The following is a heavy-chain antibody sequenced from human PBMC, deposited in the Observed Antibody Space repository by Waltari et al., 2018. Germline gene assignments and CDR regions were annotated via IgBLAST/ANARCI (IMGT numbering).Heavy chain of an antibody. CDR2: VDPADSET. CDR3: ATVLTTVLSYWFDP. CDR1: GYTFTAYY. Sequence: EVQLVQSGAAVKKPGATVKISCKASGYTFTAYYIHWVQQAPGKGLEWMGRVDPADSETIYAEKFQGRVTITADTSTDTAYMELSSLRSEDTAVYYCATVLTTVLSYWFDPWGQGTLVTVSS. J-gene: IGHJ5*02. D-gene: IGHD4-4*01. V-gene: IGHV1-69-2*01.